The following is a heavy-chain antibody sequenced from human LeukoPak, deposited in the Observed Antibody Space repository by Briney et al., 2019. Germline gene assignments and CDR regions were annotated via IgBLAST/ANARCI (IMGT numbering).Heavy chain of an antibody. V-gene: IGHV3-9*01. CDR1: GFTFDDYA. Sequence: GGSLRLSCAASGFTFDDYAMHWVRQAPGKGLEWVSGTSWNSGSIGYADSVKGRFTISRDNAKNSLYLQMNSLRAEDTALYYCAKDTLVGANNPSYDYWGQGTLVTVSS. CDR3: AKDTLVGANNPSYDY. D-gene: IGHD1-26*01. CDR2: TSWNSGSI. J-gene: IGHJ4*02.